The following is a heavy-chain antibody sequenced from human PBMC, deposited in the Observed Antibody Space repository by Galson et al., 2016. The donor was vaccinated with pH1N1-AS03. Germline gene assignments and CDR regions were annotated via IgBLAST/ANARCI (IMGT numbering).Heavy chain of an antibody. CDR1: GFTVSSKY. D-gene: IGHD6-19*01. V-gene: IGHV3-53*01. CDR3: ARCSGWYGARYFDY. J-gene: IGHJ4*02. Sequence: SLRLSCAASGFTVSSKYMNWVRQAPGKALEWISVIYSGGDTFYADSVKGRFTISRDNVKNTLYLQMNSLRADDTAVYYCARCSGWYGARYFDYWGQGTLVTVSS. CDR2: IYSGGDT.